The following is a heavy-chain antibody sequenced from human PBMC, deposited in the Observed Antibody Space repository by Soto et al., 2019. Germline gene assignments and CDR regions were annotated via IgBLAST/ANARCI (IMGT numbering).Heavy chain of an antibody. CDR1: GYTFTTYD. Sequence: QAQLVQSGAEVRKPGASVKVSCKASGYTFTTYDINWVRQAPGQGLEWLGWMDPNSGSTGYAQNFQGRITMTRNISRNSANMELSRLQSEDTAVYYCARERKFDFWRKGLDVWGQGTTVTVSS. J-gene: IGHJ6*02. V-gene: IGHV1-8*01. D-gene: IGHD3-3*01. CDR2: MDPNSGST. CDR3: ARERKFDFWRKGLDV.